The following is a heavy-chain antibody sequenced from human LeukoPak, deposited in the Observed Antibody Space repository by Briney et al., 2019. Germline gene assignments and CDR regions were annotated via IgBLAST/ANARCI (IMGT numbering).Heavy chain of an antibody. CDR1: GFTFSSFG. D-gene: IGHD3-3*02. CDR3: ASPKDIFAFDI. CDR2: ISYDGRNK. J-gene: IGHJ3*02. Sequence: TGGSLRLSCAPSGFTFSSFGTHWVRQAPGKGLAWVAVISYDGRNKYYADSVKGRFTISRDNSKNTLYLQMNGLRAEDTAVYYCASPKDIFAFDIWGQGTMVTVSS. V-gene: IGHV3-30*03.